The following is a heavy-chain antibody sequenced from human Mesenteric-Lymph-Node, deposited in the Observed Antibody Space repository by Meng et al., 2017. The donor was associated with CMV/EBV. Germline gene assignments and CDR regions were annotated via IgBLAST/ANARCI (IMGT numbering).Heavy chain of an antibody. V-gene: IGHV1-2*02. D-gene: IGHD1-26*01. CDR1: GYTFSTYD. CDR2: INPNSGGT. J-gene: IGHJ3*02. CDR3: ARSRSRGSYSAFDI. Sequence: ASVKVSCKASGYTFSTYDINWVRQATGQGLEWMGWINPNSGGTNYAQKFQGRVTMTRDTSISTAYMELSRRRSDDTAVYYCARSRSRGSYSAFDIWGQGTMVTVSS.